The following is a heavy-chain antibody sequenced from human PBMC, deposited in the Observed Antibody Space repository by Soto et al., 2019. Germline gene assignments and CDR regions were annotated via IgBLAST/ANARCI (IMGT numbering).Heavy chain of an antibody. CDR3: VKGNQLLRYYFEF. V-gene: IGHV3-64D*06. CDR1: GFTFSKYA. Sequence: GGSLRLSCSVSGFTFSKYAMHWVRQAPGKGLEYVSGITSDGDSTWHADSVKDRFTISRDNSKNTLFLQMSSLRVEDTAIYFCVKGNQLLRYYFEFWGPGALVTVSS. D-gene: IGHD2-15*01. CDR2: ITSDGDST. J-gene: IGHJ4*01.